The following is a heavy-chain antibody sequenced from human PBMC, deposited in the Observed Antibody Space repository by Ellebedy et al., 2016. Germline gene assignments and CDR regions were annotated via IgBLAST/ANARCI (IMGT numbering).Heavy chain of an antibody. CDR2: VNEDGAIT. CDR3: ARRDHHNTNRWGFFGS. V-gene: IGHV3-23*01. D-gene: IGHD2-8*01. CDR1: GFPFNMYV. J-gene: IGHJ4*02. Sequence: GESLKISXAASGFPFNMYVMDWVRQPPGKGLEWVSSVNEDGAITHYADSVKGRFTISKDSAGDAVLLQMSSLRAEDTAVYYCARRDHHNTNRWGFFGSWGQGTLVTVSS.